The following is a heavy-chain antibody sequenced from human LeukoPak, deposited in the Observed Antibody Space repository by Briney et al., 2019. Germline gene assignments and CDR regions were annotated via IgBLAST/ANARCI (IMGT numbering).Heavy chain of an antibody. CDR1: GGSISSYY. V-gene: IGHV4-59*12. J-gene: IGHJ4*02. D-gene: IGHD5-12*01. CDR2: IYYRST. CDR3: GRVYSSLLY. Sequence: SETLSLTCTVSGGSISSYYWSWIRQPPGKGLEWIGYIYYRSTNYHPSLHRRLTITLDTSTNQHPLPLTSFTTADTTAYYCGRVYSSLLYWGQGTLVTVSS.